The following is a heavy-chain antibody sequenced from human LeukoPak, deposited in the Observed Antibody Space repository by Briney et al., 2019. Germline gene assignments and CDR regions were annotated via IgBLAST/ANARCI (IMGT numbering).Heavy chain of an antibody. CDR3: AKVVDTAMVTYFDY. CDR1: GFTFSTYA. CDR2: IGGSDGNT. Sequence: GGSLRLSCAASGFTFSTYAMGWVRQAPGKGLEWVSAIGGSDGNTYYADSVKGRFTISRDNAKNSLYLQMNSLRAEDTALYYCAKVVDTAMVTYFDYWGQGTLVTVSS. D-gene: IGHD5-18*01. V-gene: IGHV3-23*01. J-gene: IGHJ4*02.